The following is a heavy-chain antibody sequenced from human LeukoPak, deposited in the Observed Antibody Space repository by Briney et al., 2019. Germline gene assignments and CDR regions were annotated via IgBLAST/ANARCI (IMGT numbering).Heavy chain of an antibody. CDR1: GVSIGNGSYF. D-gene: IGHD6-19*01. J-gene: IGHJ4*02. Sequence: SETLSLTCTVSGVSIGNGSYFWTWLRQYPGKGLEWIGYIYDSVTTYYNPSLKSRVAISLDRSKNQFSLNLTSVTAADRAVYYCARHRSSGWYRFWGQGILVAVSS. V-gene: IGHV4-31*03. CDR3: ARHRSSGWYRF. CDR2: IYDSVTT.